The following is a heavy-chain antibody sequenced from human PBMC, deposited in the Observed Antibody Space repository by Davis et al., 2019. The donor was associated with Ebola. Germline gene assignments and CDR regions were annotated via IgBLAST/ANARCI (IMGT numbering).Heavy chain of an antibody. V-gene: IGHV3-74*01. D-gene: IGHD3-9*01. CDR1: GFAFSTYW. CDR3: ARVPRVGDKDGYI. J-gene: IGHJ3*02. CDR2: IKGDGSQR. Sequence: PGGSLRLSCTGTGFAFSTYWIHWIRQVPGQGLVGGSHIKGDGSQRNYADSVRGRFTLSRDNTKNTVYLQMNSLTVEDSGVYYCARVPRVGDKDGYIWGHGTTVTVSS.